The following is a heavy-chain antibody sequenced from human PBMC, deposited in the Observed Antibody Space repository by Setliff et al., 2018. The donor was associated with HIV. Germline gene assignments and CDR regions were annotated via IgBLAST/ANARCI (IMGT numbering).Heavy chain of an antibody. J-gene: IGHJ4*02. D-gene: IGHD6-13*01. V-gene: IGHV4-39*07. Sequence: KASETLSLTCTVSGGSISSSSYYWGWVRQPPGKGLEWIGSMYYSGSTYYTPSLKSRITISLDTSKNQFSLKLSSVTAADTAVYYCARDGYSSSWYVISGSFDYWGQGILVTVSS. CDR3: ARDGYSSSWYVISGSFDY. CDR2: MYYSGST. CDR1: GGSISSSSYY.